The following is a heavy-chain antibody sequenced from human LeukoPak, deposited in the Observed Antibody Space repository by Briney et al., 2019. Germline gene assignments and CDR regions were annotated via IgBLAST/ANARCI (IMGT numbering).Heavy chain of an antibody. CDR3: AKVTSWSGYYIDY. V-gene: IGHV3-53*01. CDR2: IYSGGST. J-gene: IGHJ4*02. Sequence: GGSLRLSCAASGFTVSSNYMSWVRQAPGKGLEWVSIIYSGGSTYYADSVKGRFTISRDNSKNTLYLQMNSLRAEDTAVYYCAKVTSWSGYYIDYWGQGTLVTVSS. D-gene: IGHD3-3*01. CDR1: GFTVSSNY.